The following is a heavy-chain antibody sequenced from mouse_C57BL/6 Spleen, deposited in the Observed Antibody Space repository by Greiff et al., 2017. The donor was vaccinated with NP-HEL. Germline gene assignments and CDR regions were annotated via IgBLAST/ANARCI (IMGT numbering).Heavy chain of an antibody. D-gene: IGHD1-1*01. CDR3: ARESGSSYGWYFDV. CDR1: GYTFTSYW. CDR2: IDPSDSET. J-gene: IGHJ1*03. V-gene: IGHV1-52*01. Sequence: QVQLQQPGAELVRPGSSVKLSCKASGYTFTSYWMHWVKQRPIQGLEWIGNIDPSDSETHYNQKFKDKATLTVDKSSSTAYMQLSSLTSEDSAVDYCARESGSSYGWYFDVWGTGTTVTVSS.